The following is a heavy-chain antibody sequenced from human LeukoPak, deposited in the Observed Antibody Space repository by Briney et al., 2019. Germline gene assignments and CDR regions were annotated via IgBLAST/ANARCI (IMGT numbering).Heavy chain of an antibody. CDR3: AHLGVGGSGWYAFFDY. V-gene: IGHV2-5*01. D-gene: IGHD6-19*01. Sequence: SGPTLVNPTQTLTLTCTFSGFSLSTSGVGVGWIRQPPGKALEWLALIYWNDDKRYSPSLKSRLTITKDTSKNQVVLTMTNMDPVDTATYYCAHLGVGGSGWYAFFDYWGQGTLVTVSS. J-gene: IGHJ4*02. CDR2: IYWNDDK. CDR1: GFSLSTSGVG.